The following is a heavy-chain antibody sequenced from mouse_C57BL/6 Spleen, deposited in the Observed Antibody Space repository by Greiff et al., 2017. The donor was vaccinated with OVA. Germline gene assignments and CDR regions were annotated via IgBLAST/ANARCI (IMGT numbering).Heavy chain of an antibody. CDR1: GFNITDYY. J-gene: IGHJ4*01. V-gene: IGHV14-2*01. D-gene: IGHD1-1*01. Sequence: EVQLQQSGAELVKPGASVELSCTASGFNITDYYMHWVKQRTEQGLEWIGRIDPEDGETKYAPKFQGKATITADTSSNTAYLQLSSLTSEDTAVYYCARDGDYGSSYDAMDYWGQGTSVTVSS. CDR3: ARDGDYGSSYDAMDY. CDR2: IDPEDGET.